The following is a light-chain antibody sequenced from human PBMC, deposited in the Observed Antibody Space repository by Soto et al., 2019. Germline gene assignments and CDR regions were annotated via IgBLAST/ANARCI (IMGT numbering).Light chain of an antibody. V-gene: IGLV3-21*02. Sequence: SYELTQPPSVSVAPGQTASITCGGNNIGGKSVHWYQQKPGQAPVLVVYDDSDRPSGIPERFSGSNSGNTATLTIRRIEAGDEADYYCQVWDSSSDRNVFGTGTKLTVL. CDR1: NIGGKS. CDR3: QVWDSSSDRNV. J-gene: IGLJ1*01. CDR2: DDS.